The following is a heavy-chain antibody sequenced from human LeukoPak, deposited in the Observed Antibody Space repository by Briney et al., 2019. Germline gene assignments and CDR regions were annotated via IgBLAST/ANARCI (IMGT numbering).Heavy chain of an antibody. D-gene: IGHD3-16*01. Sequence: PGGSLRLSCEVSGFPFSSHAMTWVRQAPGKGLDWVSFIYTDGTTVYADSVKGRFTLSRDDSKNILFLQINSLRAEDTAVYYCARATQLWESKHFYYYYYLDVWGKGTTVTVSS. CDR1: GFPFSSHA. J-gene: IGHJ6*03. CDR2: IYTDGTT. V-gene: IGHV3-53*01. CDR3: ARATQLWESKHFYYYYYLDV.